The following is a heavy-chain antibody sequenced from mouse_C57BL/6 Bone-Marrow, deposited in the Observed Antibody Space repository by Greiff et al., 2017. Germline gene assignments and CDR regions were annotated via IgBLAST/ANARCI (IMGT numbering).Heavy chain of an antibody. Sequence: EVKLMESGGGLVQPGGSLKLSCAASGFTFSDYYMYWVRQTPEKRLEWVAYISNGGGSTYYPDTVKGRFTISRDNAKKTLYLQMSRLKSEDTAMYYCARHSDYWGQGTSVTVSS. CDR3: ARHSDY. CDR2: ISNGGGST. CDR1: GFTFSDYY. V-gene: IGHV5-12*01. J-gene: IGHJ4*01.